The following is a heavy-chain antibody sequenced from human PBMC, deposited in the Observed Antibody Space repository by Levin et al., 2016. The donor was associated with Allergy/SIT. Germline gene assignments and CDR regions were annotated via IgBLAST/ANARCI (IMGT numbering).Heavy chain of an antibody. CDR3: ARVPPRIAAQRIWFDP. J-gene: IGHJ5*02. Sequence: GESLKISCAASGFTLSTYWMTWVRQAPGKGLEWVANINQDGSRKYYVDSVKGRFTISRDNAKNSLYLQMNSLRAEDTAVYYCARVPPRIAAQRIWFDPWGQGTLVTVSS. V-gene: IGHV3-7*01. CDR1: GFTLSTYW. CDR2: INQDGSRK. D-gene: IGHD6-6*01.